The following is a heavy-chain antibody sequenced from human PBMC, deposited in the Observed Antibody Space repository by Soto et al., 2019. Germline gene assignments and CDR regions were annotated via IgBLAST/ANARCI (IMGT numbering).Heavy chain of an antibody. CDR3: ARTGPSDFLEWLSNWFDP. Sequence: SGPTLVKPTQTLTLTCTFSGFSLSTSGVGVGWIRQPPGKALEWLALIYWDDDKRYSPSLKSRLTITKDTSKNQVVLTMTNMDPVDTATYYCARTGPSDFLEWLSNWFDPWGQGTLVTVSS. D-gene: IGHD3-3*01. CDR2: IYWDDDK. V-gene: IGHV2-5*02. J-gene: IGHJ5*02. CDR1: GFSLSTSGVG.